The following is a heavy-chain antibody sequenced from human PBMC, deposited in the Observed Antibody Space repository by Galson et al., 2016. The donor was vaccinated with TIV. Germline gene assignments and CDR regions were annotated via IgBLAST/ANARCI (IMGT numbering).Heavy chain of an antibody. V-gene: IGHV3-9*01. J-gene: IGHJ4*02. CDR3: AKDSGAGTYFIPYYFDY. D-gene: IGHD3-10*01. CDR1: GFTFEHYG. Sequence: SLRLSCAASGFTFEHYGMHWVRQAPGKGLEWVSGISSNSVNRGYADSVKGRFTIFRDNAKKSLYVQMNSLRVEDTALYYCAKDSGAGTYFIPYYFDYWGQGTLVIVSS. CDR2: ISSNSVNR.